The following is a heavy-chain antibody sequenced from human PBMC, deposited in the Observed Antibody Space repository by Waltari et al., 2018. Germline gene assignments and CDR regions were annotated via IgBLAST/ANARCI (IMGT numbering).Heavy chain of an antibody. J-gene: IGHJ4*02. V-gene: IGHV3-74*01. Sequence: EVKMVESGGGLVQPGGSLRLSCTGSGFIFNKYWMHWVRQTPGKGPEWISHINFDGSARDDAESVRGRFTISRDNVKRTLFLQMNGLRGEDTAVYFCARVTLLRGAHWGQGTLVTVSS. D-gene: IGHD3-10*01. CDR3: ARVTLLRGAH. CDR2: INFDGSAR. CDR1: GFIFNKYW.